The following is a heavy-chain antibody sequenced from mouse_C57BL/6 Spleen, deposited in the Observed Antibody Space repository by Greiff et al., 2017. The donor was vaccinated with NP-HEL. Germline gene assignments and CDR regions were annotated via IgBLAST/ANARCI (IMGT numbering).Heavy chain of an antibody. V-gene: IGHV1-22*01. J-gene: IGHJ4*01. CDR1: GYTFTDYN. CDR3: ASWVWYDYDGAMDY. Sequence: EVQLQQSGPELVKPGASVKMSCKASGYTFTDYNMHWVKQSHGKSLEWIGYINPNNGGTSYNQKFKGKATLTVNKSSSTAYMELRSLTSEDSAVYYCASWVWYDYDGAMDYWGQGTSVTVSS. CDR2: INPNNGGT. D-gene: IGHD2-4*01.